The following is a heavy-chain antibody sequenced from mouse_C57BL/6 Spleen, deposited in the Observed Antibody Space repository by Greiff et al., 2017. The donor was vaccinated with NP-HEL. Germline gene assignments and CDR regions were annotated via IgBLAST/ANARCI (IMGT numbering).Heavy chain of an antibody. CDR3: ARGYDYDRYYFDY. V-gene: IGHV3-6*01. D-gene: IGHD2-4*01. Sequence: VQLQQSGPGLVKPSQSLSLTCSVTGYSITSGYYWNWIRQFPGNKLEWMGYISYDGSNNYNPSLKNRISITRDTSKNQFFLKLNSVTTEDTATYYCARGYDYDRYYFDYWGQGTTLTVSS. CDR1: GYSITSGYY. J-gene: IGHJ2*01. CDR2: ISYDGSN.